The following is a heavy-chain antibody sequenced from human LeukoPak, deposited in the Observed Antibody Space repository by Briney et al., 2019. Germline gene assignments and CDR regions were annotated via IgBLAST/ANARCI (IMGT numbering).Heavy chain of an antibody. Sequence: GGSLRLSCAASGFTFSSNWMSWVRQAPGKGLEWVASINQDGSEKYYVDSVKGRFTISRDNAKNSLYLQMNSLRAEDTALYYCAKDTSAAAGNFDYWGQGTLVTVSS. CDR3: AKDTSAAAGNFDY. CDR1: GFTFSSNW. V-gene: IGHV3-7*03. CDR2: INQDGSEK. J-gene: IGHJ4*02. D-gene: IGHD6-19*01.